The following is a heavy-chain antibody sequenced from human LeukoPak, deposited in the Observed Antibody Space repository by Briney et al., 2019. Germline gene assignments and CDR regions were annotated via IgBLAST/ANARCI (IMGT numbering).Heavy chain of an antibody. CDR2: ISGSGGST. Sequence: RPGGSLRLSCAASGFTFSSYAMSSVRQAPGKGLEWVSAISGSGGSTYYADSVKGRFTISRDNSKNTLYLQMNSLRAEDTAVYYCAKANSGWYSLHNTYYFDYWGQGTLVTVSS. V-gene: IGHV3-23*01. CDR3: AKANSGWYSLHNTYYFDY. CDR1: GFTFSSYA. D-gene: IGHD6-19*01. J-gene: IGHJ4*02.